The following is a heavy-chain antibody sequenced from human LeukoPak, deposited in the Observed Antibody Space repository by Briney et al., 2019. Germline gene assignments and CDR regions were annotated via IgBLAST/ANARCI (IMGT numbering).Heavy chain of an antibody. CDR2: IYYSGST. J-gene: IGHJ6*02. V-gene: IGHV4-31*03. D-gene: IGHD3-9*01. CDR1: GGSISSGGYY. Sequence: SETLSLTCTVSGGSISSGGYYWSWIRQHPGKGLEWIGYIYYSGSTYYNPSLKSRVTISVDTSKNQFSLKLGSVTAADTAVYYCARSTVPDTYYYGMDVWGQGTTVTVSS. CDR3: ARSTVPDTYYYGMDV.